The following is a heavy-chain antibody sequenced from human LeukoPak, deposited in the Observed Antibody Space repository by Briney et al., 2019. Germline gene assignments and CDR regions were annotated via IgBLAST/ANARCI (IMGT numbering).Heavy chain of an antibody. CDR3: AKDDHYGDCPDY. D-gene: IGHD4-17*01. CDR2: LSDCGVNT. Sequence: GGSLRLSCAASGFPFSRYAMSWARQAPGKGREWVATLSDCGVNTYYADSVKRRFTISRDNSKNTLYLQMNSLRAEDAAVYYCAKDDHYGDCPDYWGQGTLVTVSS. J-gene: IGHJ4*02. V-gene: IGHV3-23*01. CDR1: GFPFSRYA.